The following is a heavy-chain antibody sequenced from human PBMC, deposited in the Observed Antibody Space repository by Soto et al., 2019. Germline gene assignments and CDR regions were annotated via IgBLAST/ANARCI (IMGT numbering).Heavy chain of an antibody. V-gene: IGHV3-23*05. CDR3: AKGRNYDFYFDC. J-gene: IGHJ4*02. Sequence: GGSLRLSCAASGFTFSTYAMSWVRQAPGKGLEWASSIVGSGTGTYYADSVKGRFTISRDSSKNTLYLHMNSLRVEDTAVYYCAKGRNYDFYFDCWGRGTLVTAPQ. CDR1: GFTFSTYA. CDR2: IVGSGTGT. D-gene: IGHD3-3*01.